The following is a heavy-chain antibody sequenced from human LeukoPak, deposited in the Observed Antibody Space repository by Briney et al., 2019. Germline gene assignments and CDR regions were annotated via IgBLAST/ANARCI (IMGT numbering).Heavy chain of an antibody. D-gene: IGHD2-21*02. CDR2: IKQDGSEK. J-gene: IGHJ3*02. Sequence: PGGSLRLSRAASGFTFSSYWMSWVRQAPGKGLEWVANIKQDGSEKYYVDSVKGRFTISRDNAKNSLYLQMNSLRAEDTAVYYCARETLAYCGGDCWSDAFDIWGQGTMVTVSS. CDR3: ARETLAYCGGDCWSDAFDI. CDR1: GFTFSSYW. V-gene: IGHV3-7*01.